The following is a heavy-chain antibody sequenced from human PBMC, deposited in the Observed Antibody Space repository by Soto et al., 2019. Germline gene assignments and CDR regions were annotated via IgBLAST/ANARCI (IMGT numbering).Heavy chain of an antibody. J-gene: IGHJ4*02. V-gene: IGHV3-53*01. CDR1: GFTVSSSNY. Sequence: EVQLVESGGGLIQPGGSLRLSCVVSGFTVSSSNYMSWVRQAPGKGLEWVSVIYTGGTTYYADSVKGRFTISRYNSKNTLYLQMNCLRAEETAVYYCHGYGYLCQGTLVTVSS. D-gene: IGHD5-12*01. CDR2: IYTGGTT. CDR3: HGYGY.